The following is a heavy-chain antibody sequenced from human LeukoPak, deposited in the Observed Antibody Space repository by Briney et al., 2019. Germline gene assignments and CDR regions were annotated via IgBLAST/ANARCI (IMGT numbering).Heavy chain of an antibody. V-gene: IGHV1-69*05. Sequence: SVKVSCRASGGTFSSYAISWVRQAPGQGLEWMGGIIPIFGTANYAQKFQGRVTITTDESTSTAYMELSSLRSEDTAVYYCARDLVVPARGDAFDIWGQGTMVTVSS. CDR3: ARDLVVPARGDAFDI. CDR1: GGTFSSYA. D-gene: IGHD2-2*01. J-gene: IGHJ3*02. CDR2: IIPIFGTA.